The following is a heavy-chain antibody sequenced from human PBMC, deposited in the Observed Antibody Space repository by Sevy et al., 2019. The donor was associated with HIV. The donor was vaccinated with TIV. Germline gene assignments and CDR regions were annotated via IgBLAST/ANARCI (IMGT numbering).Heavy chain of an antibody. CDR1: GFTVSSNY. J-gene: IGHJ5*02. Sequence: GGSLRLSCAASGFTVSSNYMSWVRQAPGKGLEWVSVIYSGGSTYYADSVKGRFTISRDNSKNTLYLQMNSLRAEDTAVYYCARDQRGKGGYNWFDPWGQGTLVTVSS. CDR2: IYSGGST. CDR3: ARDQRGKGGYNWFDP. D-gene: IGHD3-10*01. V-gene: IGHV3-53*01.